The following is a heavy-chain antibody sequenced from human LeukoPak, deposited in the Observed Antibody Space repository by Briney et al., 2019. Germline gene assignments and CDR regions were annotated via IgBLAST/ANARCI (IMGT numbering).Heavy chain of an antibody. CDR3: ARAKHLFQYSSGWYRDRGWFDP. CDR1: GDSVSSNTAT. D-gene: IGHD6-19*01. V-gene: IGHV6-1*01. CDR2: TYYRSKWYN. Sequence: SQTLSLTCVISGDSVSSNTATWDWIRQSPSRGLEWLGRTYYRSKWYNDYAVSVKSRITINPDTSKNQFSLQLNSVTPEDTAVYYCARAKHLFQYSSGWYRDRGWFDPWGQGTLVTVSS. J-gene: IGHJ5*02.